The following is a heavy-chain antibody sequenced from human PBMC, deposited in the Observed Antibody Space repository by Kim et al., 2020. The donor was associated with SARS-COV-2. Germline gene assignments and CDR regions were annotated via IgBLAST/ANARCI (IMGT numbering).Heavy chain of an antibody. CDR2: TL. V-gene: IGHV3-11*01. J-gene: IGHJ4*02. D-gene: IGHD2-15*01. Sequence: TLYDADSWRGRFTISRYHAKSSLYMQMNSRRAEDTAVYYCARRRGNPFDYWGQGTLVTVSS. CDR3: ARRRGNPFDY.